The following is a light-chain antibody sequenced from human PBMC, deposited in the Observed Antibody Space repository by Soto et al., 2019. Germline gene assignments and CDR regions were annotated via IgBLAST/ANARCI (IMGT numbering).Light chain of an antibody. CDR1: TSNIGSNY. CDR3: AVWDDSLNGPA. V-gene: IGLV1-47*01. J-gene: IGLJ2*01. CDR2: RDN. Sequence: QSVLTQPPSASGTPGQRITIICSGGTSNIGSNYVYWYQQLPGTAPKLLIYRDNQRPSGVPDRFSGSKSGTSASLAISGLRSEDEADYHCAVWDDSLNGPAFGGGTKLNVL.